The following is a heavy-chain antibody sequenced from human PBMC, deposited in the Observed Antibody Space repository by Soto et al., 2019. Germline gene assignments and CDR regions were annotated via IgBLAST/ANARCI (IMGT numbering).Heavy chain of an antibody. CDR2: ISYDGSNK. V-gene: IGHV3-30*03. CDR3: GRGPAIVLVPAAMNYYYGMDV. D-gene: IGHD2-2*01. J-gene: IGHJ6*02. Sequence: QVQLVESGGGVVQPGRSLRLSCAASGFTFSSYGMHWVRQAPGKGLEWVAVISYDGSNKYYADSVKGRFTISRDNSKNTLYLQMNSVRAEDTGVYYWGRGPAIVLVPAAMNYYYGMDVWGQGTTVTLSS. CDR1: GFTFSSYG.